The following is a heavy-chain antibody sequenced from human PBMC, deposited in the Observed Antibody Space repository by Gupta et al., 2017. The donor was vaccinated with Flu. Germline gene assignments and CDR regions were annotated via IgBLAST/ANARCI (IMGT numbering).Heavy chain of an antibody. D-gene: IGHD6-19*01. Sequence: QVQLQQWGAGRLKPSETLSLTCAVYGGSFSGYYWSWIRQPPGKGLEWIGEINHSGSTNYNPSLKSRVTISVDTSKNQFSLKLSSVTAADTAVYYCARGNSSGWYAGYFDYWGQGTLVTGAS. V-gene: IGHV4-34*01. CDR1: GGSFSGYY. CDR2: INHSGST. J-gene: IGHJ4*02. CDR3: ARGNSSGWYAGYFDY.